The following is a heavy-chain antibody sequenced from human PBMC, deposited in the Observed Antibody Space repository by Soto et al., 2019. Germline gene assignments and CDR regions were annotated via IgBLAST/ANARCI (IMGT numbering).Heavy chain of an antibody. CDR2: ISSSGYT. D-gene: IGHD4-17*01. CDR1: GGSIGTNY. Sequence: QVQLQESGPGLVKPSETLSLTCPVSGGSIGTNYWSWIRQPPGKGVEWIGYISSSGYTNYNASLKSPITISIDTSKNQFSLKLTSVTAADTAVYYCESHHGARFDPWGQGTLVTVSS. V-gene: IGHV4-59*08. CDR3: ESHHGARFDP. J-gene: IGHJ5*02.